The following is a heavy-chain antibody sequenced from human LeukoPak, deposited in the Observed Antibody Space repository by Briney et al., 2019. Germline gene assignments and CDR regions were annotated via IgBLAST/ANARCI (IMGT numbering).Heavy chain of an antibody. J-gene: IGHJ4*02. CDR2: IKSKPDGGTT. D-gene: IGHD2/OR15-2a*01. CDR3: TTEID. Sequence: WVRQAPGKGLEWVGRIKSKPDGGTTDYAAPVKGRFSISRDDSINTLYLQMSSLKTDDTAVYYCTTEIDWGQGTLVTVSS. V-gene: IGHV3-15*01.